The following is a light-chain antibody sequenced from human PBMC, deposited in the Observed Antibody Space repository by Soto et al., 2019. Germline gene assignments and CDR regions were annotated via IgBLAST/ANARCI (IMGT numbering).Light chain of an antibody. CDR3: QQYNSYPS. V-gene: IGKV1-5*03. Sequence: DIQMTQSPSTLSASVGDRVTITCRASQSISSWLAWYQQKPGKAPKLLIYKASSLESGVPSRFSGSGSGTDFTLTISSLQTDDFATYYCQQYNSYPSFGGGTKVEIK. J-gene: IGKJ4*01. CDR1: QSISSW. CDR2: KAS.